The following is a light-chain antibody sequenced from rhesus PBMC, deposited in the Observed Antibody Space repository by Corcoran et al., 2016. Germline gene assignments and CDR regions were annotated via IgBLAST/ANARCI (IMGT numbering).Light chain of an antibody. V-gene: IGKV1-46*01. CDR2: SAS. CDR3: QQYYSFPRT. CDR1: QSCSSS. Sequence: DIQMTQSPSSLSASVEDTVTITCRASQSCSSSLAWVQQNQGKAPKLLIYSASILQSGVPSRFSGSKSGTDFTLTISSLQPEDIASYYCQQYYSFPRTFGQGTKVEIK. J-gene: IGKJ1*01.